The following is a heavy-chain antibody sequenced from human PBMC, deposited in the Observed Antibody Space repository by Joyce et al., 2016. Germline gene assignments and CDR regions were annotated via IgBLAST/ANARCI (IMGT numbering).Heavy chain of an antibody. CDR2: IKSKSDGGTI. J-gene: IGHJ1*01. V-gene: IGHV3-15*01. CDR1: GFRFSNAW. D-gene: IGHD6-19*01. CDR3: HRGREWLGAEDFQH. Sequence: EVQLVESGGGLVKPGGSLRLSCAASGFRFSNAWMTWGRQAPGKGLEWVGRIKSKSDGGTIDYAAPVKGRVSIAREDSKKTLYLEMKSLKTEDTAVYYCHRGREWLGAEDFQHWGQGTLVTVSS.